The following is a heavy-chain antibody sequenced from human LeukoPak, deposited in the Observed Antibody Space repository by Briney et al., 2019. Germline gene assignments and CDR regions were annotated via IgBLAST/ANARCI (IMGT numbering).Heavy chain of an antibody. V-gene: IGHV3-30*02. Sequence: PGGSLRLSCAASGFTFTYYGMHWVRQAPGKGLEWVAFIRYDGNDKYYADSVKGRFTISRDNAKNTLYLQMNSLRAEDTAVYYCARVRRGYSYGSAFDIWGQGTMVTVSS. CDR3: ARVRRGYSYGSAFDI. D-gene: IGHD5-18*01. CDR2: IRYDGNDK. CDR1: GFTFTYYG. J-gene: IGHJ3*02.